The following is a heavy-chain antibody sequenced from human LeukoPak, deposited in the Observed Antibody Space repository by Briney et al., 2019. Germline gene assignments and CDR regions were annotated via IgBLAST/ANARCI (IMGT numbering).Heavy chain of an antibody. V-gene: IGHV4-4*09. CDR2: IYDSGIT. D-gene: IGHD2-15*01. J-gene: IGHJ1*01. CDR1: GDSVSSGY. Sequence: SETLSLTCSVSGDSVSSGYWSWIRQPPGSGLEWIGYIYDSGITDYNSSLKSRLTISVDTSNNQFSLNLRSVTAADTAVYYCAGRGHRYSRDWGQGILVTVSS. CDR3: AGRGHRYSRD.